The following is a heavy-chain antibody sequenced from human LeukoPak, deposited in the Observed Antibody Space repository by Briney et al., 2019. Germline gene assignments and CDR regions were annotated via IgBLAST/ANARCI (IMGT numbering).Heavy chain of an antibody. CDR2: ISWDGGST. CDR1: GFTFDDYA. CDR3: AKDKSGGSGPFDY. Sequence: GSLRLSCAASGFTFDDYAMHWVRQAPGKGLEWVSLISWDGGSTYYADSVKGQFTISRDNSKNSLYLQMNSLRAEDTALYYCAKDKSGGSGPFDYWGQGTLVTVSS. V-gene: IGHV3-43D*03. D-gene: IGHD6-25*01. J-gene: IGHJ4*02.